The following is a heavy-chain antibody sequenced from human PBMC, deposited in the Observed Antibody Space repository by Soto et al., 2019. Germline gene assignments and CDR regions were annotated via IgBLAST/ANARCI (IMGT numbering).Heavy chain of an antibody. D-gene: IGHD2-8*01. J-gene: IGHJ4*02. CDR3: ARGGVYAIPTPELG. CDR2: IKQDGSEK. CDR1: GFTFSSYW. V-gene: IGHV3-7*05. Sequence: GGSLRLSCAASGFTFSSYWMSWVRQAPGKGLEWVANIKQDGSEKYYVDSVKGRFTISRDNAKNSLYLQMNSLRAEDTAVYYCARGGVYAIPTPELGWGQGTLVTVSS.